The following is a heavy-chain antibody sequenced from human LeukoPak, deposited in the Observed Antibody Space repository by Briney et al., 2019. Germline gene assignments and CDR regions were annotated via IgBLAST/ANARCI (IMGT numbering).Heavy chain of an antibody. CDR3: ARVEQLGWFDP. V-gene: IGHV3-53*01. Sequence: PGGSLRLSCAVSGFTVSSSYMNWVRQAPGKGPEWVSVIYSGGSTYYADSVKGRFTISRDNSKNTLYLQMNSLRAEDTAVYYCARVEQLGWFDPWGQGTLVTVSS. J-gene: IGHJ5*02. CDR2: IYSGGST. CDR1: GFTVSSSY. D-gene: IGHD1-26*01.